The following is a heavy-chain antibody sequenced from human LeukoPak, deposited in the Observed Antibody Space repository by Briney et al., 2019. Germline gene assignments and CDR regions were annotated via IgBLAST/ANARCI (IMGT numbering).Heavy chain of an antibody. CDR1: GFTFSSYS. V-gene: IGHV3-48*02. Sequence: GGSLRLSCAASGFTFSSYSMTWVRQAPGKGLEWVSYISSSSRTIYYADSVKGRSTISRDNAKNSLYLQMNSLRDEDTAVYYCARDLPPGSSGWYLGYWGQGTLVTVSS. D-gene: IGHD6-19*01. CDR2: ISSSSRTI. CDR3: ARDLPPGSSGWYLGY. J-gene: IGHJ4*02.